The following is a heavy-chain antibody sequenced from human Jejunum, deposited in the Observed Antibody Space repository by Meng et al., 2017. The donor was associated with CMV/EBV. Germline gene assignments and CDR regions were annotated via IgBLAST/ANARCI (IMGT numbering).Heavy chain of an antibody. CDR2: IKPKNGAT. V-gene: IGHV1-2*02. J-gene: IGHJ4*02. D-gene: IGHD3-10*01. Sequence: KASGYTFTDYFVRWVRQAPGQGLEWMGWIKPKNGATNYEQKYQGRVTPTRDTSISTAYMELTSLKSDDTAMYYCARGGDRGEEDYWGQGTLVTVSS. CDR3: ARGGDRGEEDY. CDR1: GYTFTDYF.